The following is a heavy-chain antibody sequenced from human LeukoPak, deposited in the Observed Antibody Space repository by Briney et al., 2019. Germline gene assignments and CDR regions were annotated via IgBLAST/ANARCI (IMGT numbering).Heavy chain of an antibody. V-gene: IGHV3-21*01. CDR1: GFTFSSYS. D-gene: IGHD3-10*01. CDR3: ANERAYYGSGEFDY. J-gene: IGHJ4*02. CDR2: ISSSSSYI. Sequence: PGGSLRLSCAASGFTFSSYSMNWVRQAPGKGLEWVSSISSSSSYIYYADSVKGRFTISRDNAKSSLYLQMNSLRAEDTAVYYCANERAYYGSGEFDYWGQGTLVTVSS.